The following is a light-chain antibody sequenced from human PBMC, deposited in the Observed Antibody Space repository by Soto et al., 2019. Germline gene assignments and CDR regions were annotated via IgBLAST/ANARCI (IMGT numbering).Light chain of an antibody. Sequence: QTVVTQSPSASASLGASVKLTCTLSSGHSSYAIAWHQQQPEKGPRYLMKLNSDGSHSKGDGIPDRFSGSSSGAERYLTISSLQSEDEADYSCQTWGTGIQVFGGGTKLTVL. V-gene: IGLV4-69*01. CDR2: LNSDGSH. CDR3: QTWGTGIQV. J-gene: IGLJ2*01. CDR1: SGHSSYA.